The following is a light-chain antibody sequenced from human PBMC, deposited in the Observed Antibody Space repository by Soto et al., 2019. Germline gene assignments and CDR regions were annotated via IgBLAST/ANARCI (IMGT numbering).Light chain of an antibody. V-gene: IGKV1-17*01. CDR3: QQYNNWPPYT. CDR1: QGIRTD. CDR2: SAS. Sequence: DIQMTQSPSSLSASVGDRVTITCRASQGIRTDLGWYQQKPGKAPKRLIYSASSLQSGVPSRFSGSGSGTEFTLTISSLQPEDFAVYYCQQYNNWPPYTFGQGTKLEIK. J-gene: IGKJ2*01.